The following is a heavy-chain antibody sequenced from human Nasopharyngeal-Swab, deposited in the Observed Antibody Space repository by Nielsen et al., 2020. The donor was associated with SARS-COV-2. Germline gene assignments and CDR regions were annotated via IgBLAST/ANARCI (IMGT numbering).Heavy chain of an antibody. CDR1: GFTFSSYS. V-gene: IGHV3-21*01. Sequence: GGSLRLSCAASGFTFSSYSMNWVRQAPGKGLEWVSSISSSSSYIYYADSVKGRFTISRDNSKNTLYLQMNSLRAEDTAVYYCARAQRVYSMDVWGQGTTVTVSS. CDR2: ISSSSSYI. J-gene: IGHJ6*02. CDR3: ARAQRVYSMDV. D-gene: IGHD6-25*01.